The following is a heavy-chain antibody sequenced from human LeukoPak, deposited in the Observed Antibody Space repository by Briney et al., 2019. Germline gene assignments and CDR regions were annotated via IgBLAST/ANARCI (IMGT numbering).Heavy chain of an antibody. Sequence: PSETLSLTCTVSGGSISSSSYHWGWIRQPPGKGLEWIGSIYYSGSTYYNSSLKSRVTISVDTSKNQFSLKLTSVTAADAAVYYCARVPTGGNFDCWGQGTLVTVSS. D-gene: IGHD1-14*01. CDR2: IYYSGST. V-gene: IGHV4-39*01. CDR3: ARVPTGGNFDC. J-gene: IGHJ4*02. CDR1: GGSISSSSYH.